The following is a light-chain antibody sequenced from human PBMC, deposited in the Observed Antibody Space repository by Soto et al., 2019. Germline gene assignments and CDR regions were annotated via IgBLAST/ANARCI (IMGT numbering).Light chain of an antibody. CDR3: QQSNKWPYT. V-gene: IGKV3-15*01. Sequence: EIVMTQSPATLSVSPGERATLSCRASQSVSSNLAWYQQKPGQAPRLLFYGASTRATGIPARFSGTGSGTDFTLTISSLQSEDVAVYYGQQSNKWPYTFGQGTKLEIK. CDR2: GAS. CDR1: QSVSSN. J-gene: IGKJ2*01.